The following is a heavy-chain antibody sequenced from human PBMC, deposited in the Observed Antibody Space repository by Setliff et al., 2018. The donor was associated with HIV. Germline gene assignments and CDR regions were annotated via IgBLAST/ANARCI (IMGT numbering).Heavy chain of an antibody. D-gene: IGHD6-19*01. V-gene: IGHV4-4*09. Sequence: SETLSLTCTVSGGSISSYYWSWIRQPPGKGLEWIGYIYTSGSVNYNPSLNSRVTISVDTSKNQFPLKVNSVTAADTAVYYCARSPRIGVAGEFEYWGQGTLVTVSS. J-gene: IGHJ4*02. CDR1: GGSISSYY. CDR2: IYTSGSV. CDR3: ARSPRIGVAGEFEY.